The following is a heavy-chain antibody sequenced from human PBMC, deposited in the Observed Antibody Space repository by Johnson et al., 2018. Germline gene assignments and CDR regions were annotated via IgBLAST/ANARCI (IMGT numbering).Heavy chain of an antibody. Sequence: QVQLQESGPGLVKPSETLSLTCAVYGGSFSGYNWSWIRQPPGKGLEWIGEINHRGSTNYNPSLKSRVTISVDTSNNQFSLRLRSVTAAATAVYYCARDSPRRGGGTYYYYYMDVWGKGTTVTVSS. CDR3: ARDSPRRGGGTYYYYYMDV. CDR2: INHRGST. D-gene: IGHD3-16*01. J-gene: IGHJ6*03. V-gene: IGHV4-34*01. CDR1: GGSFSGYN.